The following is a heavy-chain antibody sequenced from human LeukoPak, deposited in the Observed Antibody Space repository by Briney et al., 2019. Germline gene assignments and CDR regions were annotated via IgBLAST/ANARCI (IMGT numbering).Heavy chain of an antibody. CDR1: GGSISSSSYY. J-gene: IGHJ3*02. V-gene: IGHV4-39*01. Sequence: PSETLSLTCTVSGGSISSSSYYWGWIRQPPGKGLEWIGSTYYSGSTYYNPSLKSRVTISVDTSKNQFSLKLSSVTAADTAVYYCARLSSWPRSYNWNDGDAFDIWGQGTMVTVSS. CDR3: ARLSSWPRSYNWNDGDAFDI. D-gene: IGHD1-20*01. CDR2: TYYSGST.